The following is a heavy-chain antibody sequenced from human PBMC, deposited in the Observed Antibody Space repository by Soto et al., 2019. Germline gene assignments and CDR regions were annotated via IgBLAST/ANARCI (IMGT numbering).Heavy chain of an antibody. V-gene: IGHV1-69*01. J-gene: IGHJ3*02. CDR3: ARRGMGYPDAFDI. D-gene: IGHD2-8*01. CDR1: GGTFSSYA. Sequence: QVQLVQSGAEVKKPGASVKVSCTASGGTFSSYAISWVRQAPGQGLEWMGGIIPIVGTANYAQKFQGRFTITADESTSTAYMEMSSLRSEDTAVYYCARRGMGYPDAFDIWGQGTMVTVSS. CDR2: IIPIVGTA.